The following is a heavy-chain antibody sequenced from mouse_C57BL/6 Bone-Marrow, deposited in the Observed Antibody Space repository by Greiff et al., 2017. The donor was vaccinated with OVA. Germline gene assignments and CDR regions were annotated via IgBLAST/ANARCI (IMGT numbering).Heavy chain of an antibody. D-gene: IGHD1-1*01. CDR3: ARRVGGAFDY. Sequence: EVMLVESGGDLVKPGGSLKLSCAASGFTFSSYGMSWVRQTPDQRLEWVATISSGGSYTYYPDNVKGRFTISRDNAKNTLYLQMSSLKSEDTAMYDYARRVGGAFDYWGQGTTLTVSS. J-gene: IGHJ2*01. CDR1: GFTFSSYG. V-gene: IGHV5-6*01. CDR2: ISSGGSYT.